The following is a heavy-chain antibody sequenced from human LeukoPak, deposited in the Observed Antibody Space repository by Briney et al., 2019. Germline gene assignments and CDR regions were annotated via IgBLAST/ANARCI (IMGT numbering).Heavy chain of an antibody. Sequence: AGGSLRLSCAVSGITLSNYGVSWVRQAPGKGLEWVAGISDSGGRTNYADSVKGRFTISRDNPKNTIYLQLNSLRAEDTAVYFCAKRGVVIRVILVGFHKEAYYFDSWGQGALVTVSS. V-gene: IGHV3-23*01. CDR1: GITLSNYG. D-gene: IGHD3-22*01. J-gene: IGHJ4*02. CDR3: AKRGVVIRVILVGFHKEAYYFDS. CDR2: ISDSGGRT.